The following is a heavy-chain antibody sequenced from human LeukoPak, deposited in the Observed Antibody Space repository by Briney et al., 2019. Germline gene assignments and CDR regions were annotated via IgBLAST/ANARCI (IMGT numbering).Heavy chain of an antibody. CDR3: GRDADGDFYY. CDR1: GYSFTNYG. D-gene: IGHD2-8*01. J-gene: IGHJ4*02. V-gene: IGHV1-18*01. CDR2: ISGYNDKR. Sequence: ASVKVSCKASGYSFTNYGISWVRQAPGQGLEWMGWISGYNDKRNYAEKYQGRVTMTTDRFTNTAHMELGSLGSDDTAVYYCGRDADGDFYYWGQGTLVTVSS.